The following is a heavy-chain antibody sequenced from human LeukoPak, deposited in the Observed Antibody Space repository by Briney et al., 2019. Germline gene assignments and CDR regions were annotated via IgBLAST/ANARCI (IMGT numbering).Heavy chain of an antibody. CDR3: TRGPRNYFDY. Sequence: PSETLSLACTVSGGSISSYYWSWIRQPPGKGLEWIGYIYYSGSTNYNPSLKSRVTTSVDTSKNQFSLKLRSVTAADTAVYYCTRGPRNYFDYWGQGTLVTVSS. V-gene: IGHV4-59*01. J-gene: IGHJ4*02. CDR2: IYYSGST. CDR1: GGSISSYY.